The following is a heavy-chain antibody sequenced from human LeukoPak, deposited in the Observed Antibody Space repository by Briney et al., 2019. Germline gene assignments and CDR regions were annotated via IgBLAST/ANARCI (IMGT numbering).Heavy chain of an antibody. CDR3: ARALPAAKYYFNY. V-gene: IGHV3-7*04. CDR1: GFTFSRSW. Sequence: HSGGSLRLSCAASGFTFSRSWMTWVRQAPGKGLEWVANIKEDGSEKYYVDSVKGRFTISRDNAKNSLYLQMNSLRAEDTAVYYCARALPAAKYYFNYWGQGTLVTVSS. CDR2: IKEDGSEK. J-gene: IGHJ4*02. D-gene: IGHD2-2*01.